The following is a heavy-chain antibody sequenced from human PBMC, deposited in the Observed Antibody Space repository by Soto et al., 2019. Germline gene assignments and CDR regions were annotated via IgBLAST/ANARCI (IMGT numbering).Heavy chain of an antibody. D-gene: IGHD1-7*01. CDR3: ASSLLELSGYYYYCMDV. J-gene: IGHJ6*02. CDR1: GYTFTDYD. CDR2: MNPNRGNT. V-gene: IGHV1-8*01. Sequence: ASVKVSCKASGYTFTDYDINWVRQATGQGLEWMGWMNPNRGNTRYAQKFQGRVTMTRNTSISTAYMELSSLRSEDTAVYYCASSLLELSGYYYYCMDVWGQGTTVTVSS.